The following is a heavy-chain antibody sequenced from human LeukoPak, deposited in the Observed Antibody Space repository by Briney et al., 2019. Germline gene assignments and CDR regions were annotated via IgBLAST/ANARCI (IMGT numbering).Heavy chain of an antibody. V-gene: IGHV3-30*01. CDR2: ISNDGSNK. D-gene: IGHD1-7*01. J-gene: IGHJ4*02. CDR1: GFTFSSYA. CDR3: ATETGNFYFYS. Sequence: GGSLRLSCAASGFTFSSYAMHWVRQAPGKGLEWVAVISNDGSNKYYADSVKGRFTISRDNSKNTLYLQMNSLRAEDTAVYYCATETGNFYFYSWGQGTLVTVSS.